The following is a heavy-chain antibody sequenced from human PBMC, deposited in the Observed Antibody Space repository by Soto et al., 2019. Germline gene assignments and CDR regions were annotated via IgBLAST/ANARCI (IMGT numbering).Heavy chain of an antibody. D-gene: IGHD4-17*01. Sequence: QVRLMQSGAEVKKPGASVRVSCKASGYTFTNYYIHWVREAPGQGLEWMGIINPSGGSPSYAQKFQGRVTMTRDTSTGTVYMELSSLRSEETAVYYCARGYLSTVTTYGYFDYWGQGTLVTVSS. V-gene: IGHV1-46*03. CDR1: GYTFTNYY. J-gene: IGHJ4*02. CDR3: ARGYLSTVTTYGYFDY. CDR2: INPSGGSP.